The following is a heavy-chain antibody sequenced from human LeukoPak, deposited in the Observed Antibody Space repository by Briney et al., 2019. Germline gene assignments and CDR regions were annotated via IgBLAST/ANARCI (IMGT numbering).Heavy chain of an antibody. CDR1: GASISSNTW. CDR2: IYYSGST. J-gene: IGHJ4*02. Sequence: PSETLSLTCAVSGASISSNTWWSWVRQSPGKGLEWIGYIYYSGSTYYNPSLNSRLAISVDTSKNQFSLKLTSVTVADTAVYYCARDGMITFGGVIVNRFDYWGQGTLVTVSS. D-gene: IGHD3-16*02. V-gene: IGHV4-4*02. CDR3: ARDGMITFGGVIVNRFDY.